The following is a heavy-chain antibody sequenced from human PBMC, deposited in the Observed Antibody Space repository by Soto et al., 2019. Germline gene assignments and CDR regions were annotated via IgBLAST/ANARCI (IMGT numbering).Heavy chain of an antibody. CDR1: GGTFSSYA. V-gene: IGHV1-69*13. J-gene: IGHJ4*02. CDR2: IIPIFGTA. Sequence: SVKVSFKASGGTFSSYAISCLRQAPGQGLEWMGGIIPIFGTANYAQKFQGRVTITADESTSTAYMELSSLRSEDTAVYYCARDQEGSSSKAFDYWGQGTLVTVSS. CDR3: ARDQEGSSSKAFDY. D-gene: IGHD6-6*01.